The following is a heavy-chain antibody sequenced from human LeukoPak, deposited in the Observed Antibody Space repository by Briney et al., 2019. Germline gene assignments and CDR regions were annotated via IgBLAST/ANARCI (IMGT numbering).Heavy chain of an antibody. CDR3: ARDLGSSYVYFDY. V-gene: IGHV4-4*07. CDR1: GGSISSHY. J-gene: IGHJ4*02. Sequence: SETLSLTCTVSGGSISSHYWSWLRQPAGKGLEYIGRIHTSGITNYNPSLKSRVTMSGDTSKNQFCLNLRSVTAADTAVYYCARDLGSSYVYFDYWGQGSLVTVSS. CDR2: IHTSGIT. D-gene: IGHD6-13*01.